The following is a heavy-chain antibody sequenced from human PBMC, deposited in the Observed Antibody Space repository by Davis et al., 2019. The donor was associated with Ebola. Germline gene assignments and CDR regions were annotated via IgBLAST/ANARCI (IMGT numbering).Heavy chain of an antibody. Sequence: PGGSLRLSCAASGFTVSSNYMSWVRQAPGKGLEWVSVIYSGGSTYYTDSVKGRFTISRDNSKNTLYLQMNSLRAEDTAVYYCARSSGFRLTFDYWGQGTLVTVSS. V-gene: IGHV3-66*01. CDR2: IYSGGST. J-gene: IGHJ4*02. CDR3: ARSSGFRLTFDY. D-gene: IGHD4/OR15-4a*01. CDR1: GFTVSSNY.